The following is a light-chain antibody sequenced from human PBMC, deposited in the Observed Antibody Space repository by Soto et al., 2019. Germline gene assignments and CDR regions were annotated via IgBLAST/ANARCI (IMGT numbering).Light chain of an antibody. CDR2: GDS. CDR3: QTFDSSLTISLV. CDR1: ISNIGRGYD. J-gene: IGLJ2*01. V-gene: IGLV1-40*01. Sequence: QSVLTQPPSVSGAPGQRVTISCTGSISNIGRGYDVHWYQQLPGSAPRLLLSGDSNRPSGVPDRFSGSRSGTSASLAITGLQAEDEGDYYCQTFDSSLTISLVFGGGTKLTVL.